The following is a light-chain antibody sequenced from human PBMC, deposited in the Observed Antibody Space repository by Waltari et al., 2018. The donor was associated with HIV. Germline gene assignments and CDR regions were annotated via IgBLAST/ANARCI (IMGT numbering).Light chain of an antibody. Sequence: EIVLPQSPETLFLSPGERATLSCRASQGVSITYLAWYQQRPGQPPRLLIYGAFNRASGIPDRFSGSGSGTDFTLTIDRVEPEDFAVYYCQQFGASHWMFGQGTKVE. CDR2: GAF. CDR3: QQFGASHWM. V-gene: IGKV3-20*01. J-gene: IGKJ1*01. CDR1: QGVSITY.